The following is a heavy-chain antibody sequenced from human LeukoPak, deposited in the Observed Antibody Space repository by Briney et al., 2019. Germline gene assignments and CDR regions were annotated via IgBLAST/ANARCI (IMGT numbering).Heavy chain of an antibody. Sequence: SETLSLTCTVSGDSINSPHYYWAWIRQPPGKGLEWIGSIYYSGGAYSHPSLKSRATIFVDTSNNHFSLKLRSVTAADTAVYYCARQLIQPRAFDYWGQGTLVTVSS. D-gene: IGHD3-16*01. CDR2: IYYSGGA. V-gene: IGHV4-39*01. J-gene: IGHJ4*02. CDR3: ARQLIQPRAFDY. CDR1: GDSINSPHYY.